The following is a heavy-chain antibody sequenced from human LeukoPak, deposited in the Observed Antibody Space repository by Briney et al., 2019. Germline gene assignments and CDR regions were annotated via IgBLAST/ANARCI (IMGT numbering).Heavy chain of an antibody. Sequence: PGGSLRLSCEASGFIVSSYWMHWVRQAPGKGLVWVSRIDDDGSATAYADSVKGRFIISRDDAKNTVYLQMNSLRAEDTAMYYCIRSGGWPGFWGQGTLATVSS. D-gene: IGHD6-19*01. CDR2: IDDDGSAT. V-gene: IGHV3-74*01. CDR3: IRSGGWPGF. CDR1: GFIVSSYW. J-gene: IGHJ4*02.